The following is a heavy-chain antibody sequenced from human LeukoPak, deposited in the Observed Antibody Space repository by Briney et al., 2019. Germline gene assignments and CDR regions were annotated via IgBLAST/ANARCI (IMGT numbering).Heavy chain of an antibody. D-gene: IGHD6-13*01. J-gene: IGHJ4*02. V-gene: IGHV4-34*01. Sequence: SETLSLTCAVYGGSFSGYYWSWIRQPPGKGLEWIGEINHSGSTNYNPSLKSRVTISVDTSKNQFSLNLSSVTVADTAVYYCARGPRDSTTWYANYWGQGTLGTVSS. CDR1: GGSFSGYY. CDR3: ARGPRDSTTWYANY. CDR2: INHSGST.